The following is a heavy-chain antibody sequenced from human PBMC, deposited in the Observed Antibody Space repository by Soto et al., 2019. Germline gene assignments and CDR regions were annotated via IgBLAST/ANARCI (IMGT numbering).Heavy chain of an antibody. J-gene: IGHJ5*02. CDR2: INPNSGGT. V-gene: IGHV1-2*02. Sequence: ASVKVSCKASGYTFTGYYMHWVRQAPGQGLEWMGWINPNSGGTNYAQKFQGRVTMTRDTSISTAYMELSRLRSDDTAVYYCARAGIARAQRAARSRQNWFDPWGQGTLVTVSS. CDR3: ARAGIARAQRAARSRQNWFDP. CDR1: GYTFTGYY. D-gene: IGHD6-6*01.